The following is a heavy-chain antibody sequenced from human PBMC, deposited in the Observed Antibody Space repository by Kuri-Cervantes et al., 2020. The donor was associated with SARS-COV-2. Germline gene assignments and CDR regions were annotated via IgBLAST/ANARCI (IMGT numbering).Heavy chain of an antibody. V-gene: IGHV4-59*01. CDR3: ARGLMQRSAYYYYMDV. J-gene: IGHJ6*03. CDR1: GGSISSYY. D-gene: IGHD6-25*01. Sequence: GSLRLSCTVSGGSISSYYWSWIRQPPGKGLEWIGYIYYSGSTNYNPSLKSRVTISVDTSKNQFSLKLSSVTAADTAVYYCARGLMQRSAYYYYMDVWGKGTTVTVSS. CDR2: IYYSGST.